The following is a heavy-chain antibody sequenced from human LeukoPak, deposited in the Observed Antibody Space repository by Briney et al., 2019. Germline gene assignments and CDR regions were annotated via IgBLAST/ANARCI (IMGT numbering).Heavy chain of an antibody. J-gene: IGHJ5*02. V-gene: IGHV3-23*01. Sequence: GGSLRLSCAASGFTFSSYAMSWVRQAPGKGLEWVSAISGSGGSTYYADSVKGRFTISRDNSKNTLYLQMNSLRAEDTAVYYCAKDSSSWTLYNWFDPWGQGTLVTVSS. CDR1: GFTFSSYA. CDR3: AKDSSSWTLYNWFDP. CDR2: ISGSGGST. D-gene: IGHD6-13*01.